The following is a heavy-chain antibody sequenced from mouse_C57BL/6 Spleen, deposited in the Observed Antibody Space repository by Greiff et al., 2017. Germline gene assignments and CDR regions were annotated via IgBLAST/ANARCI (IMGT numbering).Heavy chain of an antibody. CDR1: GFTFTDYY. Sequence: EVKLMESGGGLVQPGASLRLSCAASGFTFTDYYMSWVRQPPGKAPEWLALIRNTANGYTTEYTAYVKGRFTISGDNSQNILYLQMTTLRAEASATYCWVKSVFDCNEKGYFDVWGTGTTVTVSS. D-gene: IGHD2-1*01. J-gene: IGHJ1*03. V-gene: IGHV7-4*01. CDR3: VKSVFDCNEKGYFDV. CDR2: IRNTANGYTT.